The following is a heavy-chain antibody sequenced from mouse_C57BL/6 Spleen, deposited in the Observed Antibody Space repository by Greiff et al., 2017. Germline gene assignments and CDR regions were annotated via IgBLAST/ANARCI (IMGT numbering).Heavy chain of an antibody. CDR2: IYPGSGNT. V-gene: IGHV1-76*01. J-gene: IGHJ4*01. D-gene: IGHD1-1*01. CDR1: GYTFTDYY. Sequence: QVQLQQSGAELVRPGASVKLSCKASGYTFTDYYINWVKQRPGQGLEWIARIYPGSGNTYYNEKFKGKATLTAEKSSSTAYMQISSLTSEDSAVYFCARLAEQLRDYAMDYWGQGTSVTVSS. CDR3: ARLAEQLRDYAMDY.